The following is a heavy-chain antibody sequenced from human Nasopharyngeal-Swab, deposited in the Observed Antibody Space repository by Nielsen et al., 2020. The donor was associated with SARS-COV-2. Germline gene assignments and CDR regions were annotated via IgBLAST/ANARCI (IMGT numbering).Heavy chain of an antibody. D-gene: IGHD5-18*01. V-gene: IGHV3-33*01. CDR2: IWYDGSNK. Sequence: GESLKISCAASGFTFSSYGMHWVRQAPGKGLEWVAVIWYDGSNKYYADSVKGRFTISRDNSKNTLYLQMNSLRAEDTAVYYCARAETGCSYGYPFDYWGQGTLVTVSS. J-gene: IGHJ4*02. CDR3: ARAETGCSYGYPFDY. CDR1: GFTFSSYG.